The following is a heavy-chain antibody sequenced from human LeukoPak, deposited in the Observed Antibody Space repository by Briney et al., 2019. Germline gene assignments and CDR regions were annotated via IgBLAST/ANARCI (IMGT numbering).Heavy chain of an antibody. D-gene: IGHD3-22*01. Sequence: GGSLRLSCAASGFTFDDYAMHWVRQAPGKGLEWVSAISGSGGSTYYADSVKGRFTISRDNSKNTLYLQMNSLRAEDTAVYYCAKEARYDSSGYLDYWGQGTLVTVSS. CDR3: AKEARYDSSGYLDY. V-gene: IGHV3-23*01. CDR2: ISGSGGST. CDR1: GFTFDDYA. J-gene: IGHJ4*02.